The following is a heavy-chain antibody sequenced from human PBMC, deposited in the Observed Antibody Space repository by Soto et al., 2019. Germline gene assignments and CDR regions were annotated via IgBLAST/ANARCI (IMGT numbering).Heavy chain of an antibody. CDR3: ARWATIFGVPEASLDY. Sequence: GSLRPSFAASGFTFSTYAMSWVRLAPGKGLEWVSSIRGSGGSTYYGDSVKGRFTISRDNSKNTVYLQMNSLRDEDTAVYFCARWATIFGVPEASLDYWGQGTQVTVSS. J-gene: IGHJ4*02. V-gene: IGHV3-23*01. CDR1: GFTFSTYA. CDR2: IRGSGGST. D-gene: IGHD3-3*01.